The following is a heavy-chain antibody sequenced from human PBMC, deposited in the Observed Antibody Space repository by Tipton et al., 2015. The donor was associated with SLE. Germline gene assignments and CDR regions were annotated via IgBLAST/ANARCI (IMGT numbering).Heavy chain of an antibody. V-gene: IGHV4-61*02. D-gene: IGHD5-24*01. CDR1: GGSIGGGSDY. CDR3: ARTMTRPLMWYDP. J-gene: IGHJ5*02. CDR2: VYTAGTT. Sequence: TLSLTCTVSGGSIGGGSDYWTWIRQPAGKGLEWIGRVYTAGTTNYNPSLKSRATISIDTSKNQFSLKLTSVTAADTAVYYCARTMTRPLMWYDPWGQGTLVTVS.